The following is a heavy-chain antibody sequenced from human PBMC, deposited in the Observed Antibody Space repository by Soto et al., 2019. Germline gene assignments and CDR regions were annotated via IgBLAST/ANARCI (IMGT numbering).Heavy chain of an antibody. V-gene: IGHV5-10-1*01. CDR3: ARLYGGNSGMDV. D-gene: IGHD4-17*01. J-gene: IGHJ6*02. CDR1: GYSFTSYW. Sequence: PGESLKISCKGFGYSFTSYWVTWVRQMPGKGLEWMGRIDPSDSYTNYNPPFQGHVTISVDKSISTAYLQWSSLKASDTAMYYCARLYGGNSGMDVWGQGTTVTVSS. CDR2: IDPSDSYT.